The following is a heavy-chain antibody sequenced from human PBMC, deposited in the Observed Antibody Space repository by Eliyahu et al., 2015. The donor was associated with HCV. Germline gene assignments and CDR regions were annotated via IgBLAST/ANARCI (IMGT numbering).Heavy chain of an antibody. V-gene: IGHV3-48*01. CDR3: ARTGEYYHDSFDF. J-gene: IGHJ3*01. CDR2: ISFRSSTI. CDR1: GFTFSDYG. Sequence: VQLVESGGDLRVPGGSLRLSCAASGFTFSDYGMNWVRQAPGKGLEWISYISFRSSTIYYADSVKGRFTISRDNAKKSLYLQMNSLRVEDTAVYYCARTGEYYHDSFDFWGQGTMVSVSS. D-gene: IGHD3-22*01.